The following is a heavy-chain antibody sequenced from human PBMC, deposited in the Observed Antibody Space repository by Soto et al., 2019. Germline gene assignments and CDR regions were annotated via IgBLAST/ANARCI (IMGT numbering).Heavy chain of an antibody. V-gene: IGHV4-39*01. Sequence: QLQLQESGPGLVKPSETLSLTCTVSGGSISSSSYYWGWIRQPPGKGLEWIGSIYYSGSTYYNPSLKIRVTISVDTSKNQFSLKLSSVTAADTAVYYCARQLGRTTGLFDYWGQGTLVTVSS. J-gene: IGHJ4*02. CDR3: ARQLGRTTGLFDY. CDR1: GGSISSSSYY. CDR2: IYYSGST. D-gene: IGHD4-17*01.